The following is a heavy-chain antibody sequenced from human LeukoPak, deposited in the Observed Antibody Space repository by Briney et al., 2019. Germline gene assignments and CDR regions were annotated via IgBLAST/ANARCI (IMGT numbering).Heavy chain of an antibody. CDR2: ISSSSSYI. J-gene: IGHJ4*02. CDR3: ARLGGYSYGFDY. CDR1: RFTFSSYG. V-gene: IGHV3-21*01. D-gene: IGHD5-18*01. Sequence: GGSLRLSCAASRFTFSSYGMHWVRQAPGKGLEWVSSISSSSSYIYYADSVKGRFTISRDNAKNSLYLQMNSLRAEDTAVYYCARLGGYSYGFDYWGQGTLVTVSS.